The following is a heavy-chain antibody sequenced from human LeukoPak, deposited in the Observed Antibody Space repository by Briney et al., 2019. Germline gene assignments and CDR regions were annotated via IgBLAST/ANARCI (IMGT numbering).Heavy chain of an antibody. V-gene: IGHV3-23*01. CDR2: ISGSGGST. CDR3: AKGIAVAGTPFDY. Sequence: PGGSLRLSCAASGFTFSSYAMSWVRQAPGKGLEWVSAISGSGGSTYYADSVKGRFPISRDNSKNTLYLQMNSLRAEDTAVYYCAKGIAVAGTPFDYWGQGTLVTVSS. CDR1: GFTFSSYA. D-gene: IGHD6-19*01. J-gene: IGHJ4*02.